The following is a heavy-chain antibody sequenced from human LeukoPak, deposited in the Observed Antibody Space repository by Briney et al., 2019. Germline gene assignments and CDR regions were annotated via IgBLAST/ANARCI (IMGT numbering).Heavy chain of an antibody. V-gene: IGHV3-23*01. D-gene: IGHD3-9*01. Sequence: GSLRLSCAASGFTFSNYAMSWVRQAPGKGLEWVSAITGSGGNTYYADSVKGRFTISRDNSKNTLYLQMNSLRDEDTAVYYCAKWGDFDVLTGYYVPNFWGQGTLVTVSS. J-gene: IGHJ4*02. CDR3: AKWGDFDVLTGYYVPNF. CDR2: ITGSGGNT. CDR1: GFTFSNYA.